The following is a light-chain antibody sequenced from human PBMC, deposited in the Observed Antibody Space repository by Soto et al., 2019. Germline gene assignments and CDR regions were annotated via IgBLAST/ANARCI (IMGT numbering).Light chain of an antibody. CDR3: QQSYTTPRT. J-gene: IGKJ2*01. Sequence: DIQMTQSPSSLSASVGDRVTITCRASQSISSYVSWYQQKPGKAPQLLIYDASKSRVPSKFSGSKSGTDFTLTISSLQPEDVATYYCQQSYTTPRTFGQGTKLDIK. V-gene: IGKV1-39*01. CDR1: QSISSY. CDR2: DAS.